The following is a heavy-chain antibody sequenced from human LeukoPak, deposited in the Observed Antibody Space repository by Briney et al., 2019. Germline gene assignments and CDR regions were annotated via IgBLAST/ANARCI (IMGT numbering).Heavy chain of an antibody. V-gene: IGHV3-48*04. J-gene: IGHJ4*02. CDR2: IVGSSRNI. CDR1: GFSFSTYS. CDR3: ATDSPETAAFDY. D-gene: IGHD1-1*01. Sequence: GGSLRLSSTASGFSFSTYSMNWVRQAPGKGLEWVSYIVGSSRNIYYADSVKGRFTISRDNAKNSLYLQMDSLRAEDTAVYHCATDSPETAAFDYWGQGTLVTVSS.